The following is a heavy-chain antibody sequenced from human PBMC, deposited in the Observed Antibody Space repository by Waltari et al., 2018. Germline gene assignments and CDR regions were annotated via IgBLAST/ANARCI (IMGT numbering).Heavy chain of an antibody. J-gene: IGHJ5*02. D-gene: IGHD1-7*01. CDR1: GGSISSSSYY. V-gene: IGHV4-39*07. Sequence: QLQLQESGPGLVKPSETLSLTCTVPGGSISSSSYYWGWIRHPPGKGLEWIGSIYYSGSTYYNPSLKSRVTISVDTSKNQFSLKLSSVTAADTAVYYCARTGITGTTFWFDPWGQGTLVTVSS. CDR2: IYYSGST. CDR3: ARTGITGTTFWFDP.